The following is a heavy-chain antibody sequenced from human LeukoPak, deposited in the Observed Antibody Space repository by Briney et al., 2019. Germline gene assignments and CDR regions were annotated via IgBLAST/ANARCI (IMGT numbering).Heavy chain of an antibody. CDR3: SKGRTVTGTLALDY. CDR2: ISGTSDNA. J-gene: IGHJ4*02. V-gene: IGHV3-23*01. Sequence: GGSLRLSCAASGFTFSNYAMTWVRQAPGKGLEWVSAISGTSDNAYYADSVRGRFTISRDNSKNTLYLQVNSLRAEDTAIYYCSKGRTVTGTLALDYWGQGTLVTVSS. CDR1: GFTFSNYA. D-gene: IGHD6-19*01.